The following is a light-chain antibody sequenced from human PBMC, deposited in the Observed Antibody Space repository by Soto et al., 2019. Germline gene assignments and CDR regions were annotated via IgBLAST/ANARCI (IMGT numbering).Light chain of an antibody. J-gene: IGKJ4*01. CDR1: QTINNY. CDR2: GAS. CDR3: QQSYDSPPT. Sequence: DIQMTQSPSTLSASVGDRVTITCRASQTINNYLNWYQQKPGKAPKCLIYGASSLQSGVSSRFSGRGSGTDYTLTISSXQPEDFATYYCQQSYDSPPTFGGGTKVDIK. V-gene: IGKV1-39*01.